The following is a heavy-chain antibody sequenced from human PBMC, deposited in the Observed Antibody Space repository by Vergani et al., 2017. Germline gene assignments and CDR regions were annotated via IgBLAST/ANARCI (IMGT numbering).Heavy chain of an antibody. V-gene: IGHV3-7*01. Sequence: EVQLVESGGGLVQPGGSLRLSCAASGFTVSSNYMSWVRQAPGKGLEWVANIKQDGSEKYYVDSVKGRFTISRDNAKNSLYLQMNSLRAEDTAVYYCARGRQWLAYWGQGTLVTVSS. J-gene: IGHJ4*02. CDR2: IKQDGSEK. CDR3: ARGRQWLAY. D-gene: IGHD6-19*01. CDR1: GFTVSSNY.